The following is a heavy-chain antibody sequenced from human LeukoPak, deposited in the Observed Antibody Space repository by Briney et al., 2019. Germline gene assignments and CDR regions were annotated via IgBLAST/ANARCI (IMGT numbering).Heavy chain of an antibody. V-gene: IGHV3-21*01. CDR1: GFTFSSYS. D-gene: IGHD4-17*01. CDR3: ARSTVTTGLVDY. Sequence: PGGSLRLSCAASGFTFSSYSMNWVRQAPGKGLEWVSSISSSSSHIYYADSVKGRFTISRDNAKNSLYLQMNSLRAEDTAVYYCARSTVTTGLVDYWGQGTLVTVSS. CDR2: ISSSSSHI. J-gene: IGHJ4*02.